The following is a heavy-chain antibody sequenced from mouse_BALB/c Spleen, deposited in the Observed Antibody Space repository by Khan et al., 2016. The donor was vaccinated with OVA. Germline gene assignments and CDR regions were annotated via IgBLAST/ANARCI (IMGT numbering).Heavy chain of an antibody. CDR2: IWSDGST. CDR3: ARWFDGYSSLYAMDY. J-gene: IGHJ4*01. D-gene: IGHD2-3*01. CDR1: GFSLTTYG. Sequence: QVQLKQSGPGLVAPSQSLSITCTVSGFSLTTYGVHWVRQPPGKGLEWLVVIWSDGSTNYNSVLNSRLSISKDNSKSQVFLKMNSLQTDDTARYYCARWFDGYSSLYAMDYWGQGTSVTVSS. V-gene: IGHV2-6*02.